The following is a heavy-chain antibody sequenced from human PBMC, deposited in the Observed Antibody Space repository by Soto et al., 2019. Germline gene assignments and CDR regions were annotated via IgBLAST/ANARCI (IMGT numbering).Heavy chain of an antibody. V-gene: IGHV1-69*19. Sequence: QVQLVQSGAEARKPGSSVKISCTVSGDSFSSYTLTWVRQAPGQGLEWMGGIIPIFHSTIYSQRFKCRVTFTADDSTNTAYLQLTNLRFDDTAIYYCARPSGLLGQYSALPEFWGQGTLVSVSS. CDR3: ARPSGLLGQYSALPEF. CDR2: IIPIFHST. CDR1: GDSFSSYT. J-gene: IGHJ4*02. D-gene: IGHD5-12*01.